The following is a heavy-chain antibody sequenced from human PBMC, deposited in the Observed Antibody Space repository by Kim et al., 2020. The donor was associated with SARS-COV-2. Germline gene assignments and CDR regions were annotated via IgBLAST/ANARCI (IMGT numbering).Heavy chain of an antibody. Sequence: GGSLRLSCAASGFTFTNFRFHWVRQAPGKGLEWVAVISYDGKVRIYADSVKGRFTISRDDSKSTLYLQMNSLRAEDTAVYYCARDFLRGTPDYFDYWGQGTLVTVSS. CDR2: ISYDGKVR. CDR1: GFTFTNFR. J-gene: IGHJ4*02. V-gene: IGHV3-30*04. CDR3: ARDFLRGTPDYFDY. D-gene: IGHD5-12*01.